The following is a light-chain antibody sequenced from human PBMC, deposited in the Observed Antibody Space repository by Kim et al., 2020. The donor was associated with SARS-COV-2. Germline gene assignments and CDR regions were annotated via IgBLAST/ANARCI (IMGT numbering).Light chain of an antibody. CDR3: QQRSDWPLT. V-gene: IGKV3-11*01. CDR1: HSVGSY. Sequence: WPPRERSSLSCRASHSVGSYLAWYQPKPGQAPRLLIYHASNRATGIPGRFSGSGSGTDFTLTISSLEAEDFAVYYCQQRSDWPLTFGGGTKVEIK. J-gene: IGKJ4*01. CDR2: HAS.